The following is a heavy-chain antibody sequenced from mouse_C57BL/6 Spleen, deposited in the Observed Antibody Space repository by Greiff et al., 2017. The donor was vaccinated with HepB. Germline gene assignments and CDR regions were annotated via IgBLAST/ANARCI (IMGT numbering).Heavy chain of an antibody. J-gene: IGHJ1*03. Sequence: QVQLQQSGAELVRPGASVKLSCKASGYTFTDYYINWVKQRPGQGLEWIARIYPGSGNTYYNEKFKGKATLTAEKSSSTAYMQLSSLTSEDSAVYFCARSYGNYERYFDVWGTGTTVTVSS. CDR3: ARSYGNYERYFDV. V-gene: IGHV1-76*01. CDR2: IYPGSGNT. CDR1: GYTFTDYY. D-gene: IGHD2-1*01.